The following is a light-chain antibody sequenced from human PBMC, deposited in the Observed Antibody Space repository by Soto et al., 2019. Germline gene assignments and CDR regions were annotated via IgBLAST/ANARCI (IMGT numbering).Light chain of an antibody. CDR3: VAWDDSLNGHV. CDR1: SSNIGNNA. J-gene: IGLJ1*01. Sequence: QSVLTQPPSVSEAPRQRVTTSCSGSSSNIGNNAVSWYQQLPGKAPKLLMYYDDLLPSGVSDRFSGSKSGTSASLAISGLQSEDEADYYCVAWDDSLNGHVFGTGTKVTVL. CDR2: YDD. V-gene: IGLV1-36*01.